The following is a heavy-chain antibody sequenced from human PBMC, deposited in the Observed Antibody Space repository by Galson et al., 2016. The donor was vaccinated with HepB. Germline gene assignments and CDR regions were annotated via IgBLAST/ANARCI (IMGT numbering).Heavy chain of an antibody. D-gene: IGHD4-17*01. CDR1: ASTFTSYA. CDR2: ISFHGGNK. Sequence: SLRLSCAASASTFTSYAMHWVRQAPGKGLEWVAAISFHGGNKYYADSVKGRFTISRDNSQNTLYLQMNSLRVEDTAVYYCAREGTTGGYFDNWGQGTLVTVSS. CDR3: AREGTTGGYFDN. V-gene: IGHV3-30-3*01. J-gene: IGHJ4*02.